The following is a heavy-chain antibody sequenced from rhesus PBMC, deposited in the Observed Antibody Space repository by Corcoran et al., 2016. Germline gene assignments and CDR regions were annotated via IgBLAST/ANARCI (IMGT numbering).Heavy chain of an antibody. CDR2: IYGSGSRT. V-gene: IGHV4S11*01. Sequence: QVQLQESGPGLVKPLETLARTCAVAGGSISSNYLSWRRQPPGRGLEWVGYIYGSGSRTNCTPSPKSRVTLTVDTSKNQFSLKLSSVTAADTAVYYCAREGGSSGWYNWGQGVLVTVSS. J-gene: IGHJ4*01. CDR3: AREGGSSGWYN. D-gene: IGHD6-31*01. CDR1: GGSISSNY.